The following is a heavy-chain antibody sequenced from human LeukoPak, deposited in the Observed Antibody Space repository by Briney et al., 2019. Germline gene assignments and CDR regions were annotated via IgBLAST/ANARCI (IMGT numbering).Heavy chain of an antibody. CDR2: ISYDGSNK. D-gene: IGHD6-19*01. CDR1: GFTFSSYG. J-gene: IGHJ4*02. CDR3: AKDASSGSDY. V-gene: IGHV3-30*18. Sequence: PGRSLRLSCAASGFTFSSYGMHWVRQAPGKGLERVAVISYDGSNKYYADSVKGRFTISRDNSKNTLYLQMNSLRAEDTAVYYCAKDASSGSDYWGQGTLVTVSS.